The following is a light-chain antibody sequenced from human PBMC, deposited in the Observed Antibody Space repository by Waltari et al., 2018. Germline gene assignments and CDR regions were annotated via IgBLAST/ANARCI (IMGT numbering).Light chain of an antibody. CDR3: QNHERLPAA. CDR2: AAS. Sequence: LSPGETATLSCRASQSISKYLVWYQQRPGHAPRLLIYAASTRATGVPDRFSGSGYGTDFTLTISRLEPEDFAVYYCQNHERLPAAFGQGTKVEIK. CDR1: QSISKY. J-gene: IGKJ1*01. V-gene: IGKV3-11*01.